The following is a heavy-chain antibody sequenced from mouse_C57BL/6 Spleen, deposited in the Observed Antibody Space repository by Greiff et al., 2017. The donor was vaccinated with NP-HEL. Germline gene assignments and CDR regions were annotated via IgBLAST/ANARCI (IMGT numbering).Heavy chain of an antibody. V-gene: IGHV1-50*01. CDR2: IDPADSYT. CDR3: AREEGSSGYFG. CDR1: GYTFTSYW. D-gene: IGHD3-2*02. Sequence: QVQLQQPGAELVKPGASVKLSCKASGYTFTSYWMQWVKQRPGQGLEWIGEIDPADSYTNYNQKFKGKATLTVDTSSSTAYMQLRSLTSEDSAVYYCAREEGSSGYFGWGQGTTLTVSS. J-gene: IGHJ2*01.